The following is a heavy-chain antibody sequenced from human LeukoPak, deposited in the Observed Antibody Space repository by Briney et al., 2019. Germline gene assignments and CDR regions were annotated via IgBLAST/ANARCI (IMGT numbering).Heavy chain of an antibody. V-gene: IGHV1-69*06. D-gene: IGHD6-19*01. CDR1: GGTFSSYA. CDR3: ARYSSGWYNYFQH. J-gene: IGHJ1*01. CDR2: IIPIFGTA. Sequence: SVKVSCKASGGTFSSYAISWVRQAPGQGLEWMGGIIPIFGTANYAQKFRGRVTITADKSTSTAYMELSSLRSEDTAVYYCARYSSGWYNYFQHWGQGALVTVSS.